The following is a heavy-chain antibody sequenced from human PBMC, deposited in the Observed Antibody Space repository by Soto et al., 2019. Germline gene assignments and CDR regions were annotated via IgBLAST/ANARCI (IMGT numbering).Heavy chain of an antibody. D-gene: IGHD1-1*01. CDR3: ARDWTESGMDV. J-gene: IGHJ6*02. CDR2: ISSDSSYT. V-gene: IGHV3-21*01. Sequence: GGSLRLSCAASGFNFNRFTMNWVRQAPGKGLEWVSSISSDSSYTYYADSLKGRVTISRDNAKNSLYLLMNNLRAEDTAVYYCARDWTESGMDVWGQGTTVTAP. CDR1: GFNFNRFT.